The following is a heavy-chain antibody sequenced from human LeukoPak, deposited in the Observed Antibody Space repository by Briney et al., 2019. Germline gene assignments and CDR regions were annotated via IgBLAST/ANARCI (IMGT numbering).Heavy chain of an antibody. CDR3: ARDRYCSSTSCYYYYMDV. J-gene: IGHJ6*03. Sequence: SETLSLTCTVSGGSISSSSYYWGWIRQPPGKGLEWIGSIYYSGSTYYNPSLKSRVTISVDTSKNQFSLKLSSVTAADTAVYYCARDRYCSSTSCYYYYMDVWGKGTTVTVSS. D-gene: IGHD2-2*01. V-gene: IGHV4-39*07. CDR1: GGSISSSSYY. CDR2: IYYSGST.